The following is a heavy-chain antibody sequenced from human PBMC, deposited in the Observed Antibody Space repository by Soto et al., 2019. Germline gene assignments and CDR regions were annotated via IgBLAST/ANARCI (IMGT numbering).Heavy chain of an antibody. CDR2: ILPIFRTP. V-gene: IGHV1-69*01. D-gene: IGHD5-12*01. J-gene: IGHJ5*02. CDR1: GVTFSSFA. CDR3: ARSTGSGFRPGTHRFNWFDP. Sequence: QVQLVQSGAEVKQPGSSVKVSCQASGVTFSSFAISWVRQAPGQGLGWMGGILPIFRTPNYAQNFQGRVTITADESTSSVYMELSRLRSEDTAVYYCARSTGSGFRPGTHRFNWFDPWGQGTLVTVSS.